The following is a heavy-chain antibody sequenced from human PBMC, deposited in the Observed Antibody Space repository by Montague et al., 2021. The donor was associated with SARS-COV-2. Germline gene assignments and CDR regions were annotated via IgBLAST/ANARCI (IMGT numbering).Heavy chain of an antibody. V-gene: IGHV3-30*04. J-gene: IGHJ5*02. CDR2: ISYDGSNK. CDR3: ARDSGSSFDP. Sequence: SLRLSCVASGFTFSSYAMHWVRQAPGKGLEWVALISYDGSNKYYADSVKGRFTISRDNSKNTLYLQMNSLRAEDTAVYYCARDSGSSFDPWGQGTLVTVSS. CDR1: GFTFSSYA. D-gene: IGHD1-26*01.